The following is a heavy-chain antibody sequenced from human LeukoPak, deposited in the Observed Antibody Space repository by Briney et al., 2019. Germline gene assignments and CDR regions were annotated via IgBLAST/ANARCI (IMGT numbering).Heavy chain of an antibody. CDR2: FDPEDGET. CDR1: GYTLTELS. V-gene: IGHV1-24*01. Sequence: ASVKVSCKVSGYTLTELSMHWVRQAPGKGLEWMGGFDPEDGETIYAQKFQGRVTMTEDTSTDTAYMELSSLRSEDTAVYYCATGESRYYYDSSGYPQRGYFDYWGQGTLVTVSS. D-gene: IGHD3-22*01. CDR3: ATGESRYYYDSSGYPQRGYFDY. J-gene: IGHJ4*02.